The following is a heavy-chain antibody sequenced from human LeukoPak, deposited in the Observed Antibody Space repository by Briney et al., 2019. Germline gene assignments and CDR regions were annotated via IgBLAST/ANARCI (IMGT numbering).Heavy chain of an antibody. Sequence: PGGSLRLSCAASGFTFSNYGMHWVRQAPGKGLEWVAVIWYDGSNKYYADSVKGRFTISRDNYKNTLYLQMNSLGVEDTAVYYCARVSGSSVRDQFDYWGQGTLVTVSS. CDR2: IWYDGSNK. J-gene: IGHJ4*02. D-gene: IGHD2-15*01. CDR3: ARVSGSSVRDQFDY. CDR1: GFTFSNYG. V-gene: IGHV3-33*01.